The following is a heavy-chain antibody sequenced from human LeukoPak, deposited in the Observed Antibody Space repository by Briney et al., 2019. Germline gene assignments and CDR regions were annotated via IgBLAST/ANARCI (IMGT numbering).Heavy chain of an antibody. D-gene: IGHD2-15*01. J-gene: IGHJ4*02. Sequence: SVKVSCKASGGTFSSYAISWVRQAPGQGLEWMGRIIPIFGTANYARKFQGRVTITTDESTSTAYMELSSLRSEDTAVYYCARDPGGTWGWFHFDYWGQGTLVTVSS. V-gene: IGHV1-69*05. CDR2: IIPIFGTA. CDR3: ARDPGGTWGWFHFDY. CDR1: GGTFSSYA.